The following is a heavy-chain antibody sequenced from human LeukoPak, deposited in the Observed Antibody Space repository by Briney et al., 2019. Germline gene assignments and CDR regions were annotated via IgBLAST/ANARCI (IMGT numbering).Heavy chain of an antibody. CDR3: ASLGSFDI. Sequence: PSQTLSLTCTVSGGSISSGSYYWSLIRQPAGKGLEWIGRIYTGGSTNYNPSLKSRVTISVDTSKNQFSLRLSSVTAADTAVYYCASLGSFDIWGQGTMVTVSS. CDR2: IYTGGST. D-gene: IGHD7-27*01. J-gene: IGHJ3*02. CDR1: GGSISSGSYY. V-gene: IGHV4-61*02.